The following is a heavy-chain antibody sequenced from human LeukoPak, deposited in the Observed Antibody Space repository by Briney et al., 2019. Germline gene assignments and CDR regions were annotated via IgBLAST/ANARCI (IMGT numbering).Heavy chain of an antibody. J-gene: IGHJ4*02. CDR2: IVYTGST. CDR3: ARLRSGWYVDY. V-gene: IGHV4-59*01. D-gene: IGHD6-19*01. Sequence: PSETLSLTCTVSGGSISSYYWSWIRQPPGKGLEWIGYIVYTGSTKYNPSLKSRVTISVETSKNQFSLKLSSVTAADTAVYYCARLRSGWYVDYWGQGSLVTVSS. CDR1: GGSISSYY.